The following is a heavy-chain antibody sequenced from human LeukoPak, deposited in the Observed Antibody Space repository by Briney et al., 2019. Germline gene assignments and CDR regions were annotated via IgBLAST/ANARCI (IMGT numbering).Heavy chain of an antibody. D-gene: IGHD1-1*01. J-gene: IGHJ5*02. V-gene: IGHV1-69*05. Sequence: ASVKVSCKASGGTFSSEAFIWVRQAPGQGLEWMGGIIPIFGRPDYAQKFQDIVTITTDESTNTAYMELSSLRSEDTAVYHCARGETILNWFDPWGQGTLVTVSS. CDR1: GGTFSSEA. CDR3: ARGETILNWFDP. CDR2: IIPIFGRP.